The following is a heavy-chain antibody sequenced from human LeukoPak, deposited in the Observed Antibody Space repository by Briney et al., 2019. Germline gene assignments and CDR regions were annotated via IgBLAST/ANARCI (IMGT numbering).Heavy chain of an antibody. V-gene: IGHV4-34*01. J-gene: IGHJ5*02. Sequence: SETLSLTCAVYGGSFSGYYWSWIRQPPGKGLEWIGDNASLKSRVTISVDTSKNQFSLKLSSVTAADTAVYYRARRGSHTIFGVVSSNWFDPWGQGTLVTVSS. D-gene: IGHD3-3*01. CDR1: GGSFSGYY. CDR3: ARRGSHTIFGVVSSNWFDP.